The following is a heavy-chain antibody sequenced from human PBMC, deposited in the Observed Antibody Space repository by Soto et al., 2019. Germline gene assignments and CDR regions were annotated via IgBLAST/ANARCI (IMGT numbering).Heavy chain of an antibody. CDR1: GYSFAGYW. Sequence: GESLKISCQGSGYSFAGYWSTWVRQKPGKGLEWMGRIDPSDSQTYYSPSFRGHVTISVTKSITTVFLQWRSLRASDTAMYYCARQIYDSDTGPNFQYYFDSWGQGTPVTVSS. CDR3: ARQIYDSDTGPNFQYYFDS. D-gene: IGHD3-22*01. J-gene: IGHJ4*02. CDR2: IDPSDSQT. V-gene: IGHV5-10-1*01.